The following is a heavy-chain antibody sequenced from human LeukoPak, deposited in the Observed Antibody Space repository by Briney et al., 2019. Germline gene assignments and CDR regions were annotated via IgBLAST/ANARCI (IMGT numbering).Heavy chain of an antibody. CDR2: TNGGGVRP. Sequence: GGSLRLSCAASGFTFRDYAMSRVRQAPGKGLEWVSGTNGGGVRPQDADSVKGRFNVSRDNSQDTLYLQMKSLTAEDMALCYCAKHQGIFRYFAWAADAFDIRGQGTMVTVSS. CDR3: AKHQGIFRYFAWAADAFDI. V-gene: IGHV3-23*01. J-gene: IGHJ3*02. CDR1: GFTFRDYA. D-gene: IGHD3-9*01.